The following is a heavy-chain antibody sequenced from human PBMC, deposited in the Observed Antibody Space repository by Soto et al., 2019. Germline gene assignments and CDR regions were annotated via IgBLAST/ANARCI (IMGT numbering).Heavy chain of an antibody. J-gene: IGHJ4*02. Sequence: RLSCAASGFTFSSYGMHWVRQALGKGLEWVAVIWYDGSNKYYADSVKGRFTISRDNSKNTLYLQMNSLRAEDTAVYYCAREGMAALGYWGQGTLVTVSS. V-gene: IGHV3-33*01. D-gene: IGHD6-19*01. CDR2: IWYDGSNK. CDR1: GFTFSSYG. CDR3: AREGMAALGY.